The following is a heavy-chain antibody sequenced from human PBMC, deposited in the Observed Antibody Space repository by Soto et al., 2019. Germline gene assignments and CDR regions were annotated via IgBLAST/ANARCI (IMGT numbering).Heavy chain of an antibody. CDR2: ISAHNGYT. J-gene: IGHJ4*02. CDR1: GYDFTTYG. D-gene: IGHD1-1*01. Sequence: QVYLVQYGAEVKKPGASVKVSCKGSGYDFTTYGITWVRQAPGQGLEWMAWISAHNGYTDYAQKLQGRVTVTRDTSTSTAYMELRSLRSDDTAMYYCARGRYGDYWGQGALVTVS. CDR3: ARGRYGDY. V-gene: IGHV1-18*01.